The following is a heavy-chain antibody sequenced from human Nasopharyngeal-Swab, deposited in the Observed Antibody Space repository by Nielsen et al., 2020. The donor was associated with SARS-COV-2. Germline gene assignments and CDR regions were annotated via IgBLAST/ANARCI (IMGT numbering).Heavy chain of an antibody. CDR2: ISAYNGNT. CDR1: VYTFPSYC. V-gene: IGHV1-18*01. CDR3: AREKQARLNDYYYYGMDV. J-gene: IGHJ6*02. Sequence: ASVTVSCKASVYTFPSYCIRWVRHAPGHGLEWMGWISAYNGNTNYAQKLQGRVTMTTDTSTSTAYMELRSLRSDDTAVYYCAREKQARLNDYYYYGMDVWGQGTTVTVSS. D-gene: IGHD6-6*01.